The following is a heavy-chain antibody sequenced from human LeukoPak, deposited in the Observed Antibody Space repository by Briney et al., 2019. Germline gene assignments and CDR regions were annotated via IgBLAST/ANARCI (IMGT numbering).Heavy chain of an antibody. Sequence: ASVKVSCKASGGTFSSYAISWVRQAPGQGLEWMGRIIPIFGTANYAQKFQGRVTITTDESTSTAYMELSSLRSEDTAVYYCATEDYGDYGDYWGQGTLVTVSS. V-gene: IGHV1-69*05. CDR2: IIPIFGTA. J-gene: IGHJ4*02. D-gene: IGHD4-17*01. CDR3: ATEDYGDYGDY. CDR1: GGTFSSYA.